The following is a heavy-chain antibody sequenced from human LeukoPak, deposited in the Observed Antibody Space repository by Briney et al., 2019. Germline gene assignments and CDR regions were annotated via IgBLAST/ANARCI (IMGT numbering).Heavy chain of an antibody. CDR1: GYSISSGYY. CDR2: IYHSGST. Sequence: PSETLSLTCTVSGYSISSGYYWGWIRQPPGKGLEWIGSIYHSGSTYYNPSLKSRVTISVDTSKNRFSLKLTSVTAADTAVYYCARQTGSGLFILPGGQGTLVTVSS. V-gene: IGHV4-38-2*02. CDR3: ARQTGSGLFILP. J-gene: IGHJ4*02. D-gene: IGHD3/OR15-3a*01.